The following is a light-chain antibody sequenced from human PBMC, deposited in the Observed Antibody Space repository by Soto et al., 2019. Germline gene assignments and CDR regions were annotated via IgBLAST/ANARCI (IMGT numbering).Light chain of an antibody. Sequence: EIVMTQSPATLSVSPGERATLSCRASQSVSSNLAWYQQKPGQAPRLLIYGASTRATGVPARFSGSGSGTELTLTISSLPSEDFAVCYCQQYNNWPPRRFGQGIKVEIK. CDR3: QQYNNWPPRR. CDR1: QSVSSN. CDR2: GAS. V-gene: IGKV3-15*01. J-gene: IGKJ1*01.